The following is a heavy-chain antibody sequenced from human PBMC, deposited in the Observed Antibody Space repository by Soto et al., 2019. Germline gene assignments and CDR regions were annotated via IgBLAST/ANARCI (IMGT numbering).Heavy chain of an antibody. CDR2: ISYRGNT. Sequence: QVQLQESGPGLVKPSQTLSLTCTVSGGSISSGGYYWSWIRQHPGKGLEWIGYISYRGNTYYNPSLTRRVTISVDTSKNQFSLYLSAVTAAGTAVYYCAREPSIWGQGTLVTVSS. J-gene: IGHJ4*02. V-gene: IGHV4-31*03. CDR3: AREPSI. CDR1: GGSISSGGYY.